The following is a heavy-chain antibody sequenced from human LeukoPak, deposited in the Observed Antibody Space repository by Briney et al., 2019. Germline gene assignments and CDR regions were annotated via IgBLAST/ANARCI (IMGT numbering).Heavy chain of an antibody. CDR1: GGSINNYY. CDR3: ARGGDYGDPRYFDY. V-gene: IGHV4-59*01. Sequence: SETLSLTCTVSGGSINNYYWSWIRQPPRKELEWIGYIYYRGSTNYNPSLKSRVTFSVDTSKNQFSLKLNSVTAADTAVYYCARGGDYGDPRYFDYWGQGTLVTVSS. D-gene: IGHD4-17*01. CDR2: IYYRGST. J-gene: IGHJ4*02.